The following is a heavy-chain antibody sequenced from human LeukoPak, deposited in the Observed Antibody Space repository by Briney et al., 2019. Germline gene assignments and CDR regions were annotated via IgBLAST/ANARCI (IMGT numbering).Heavy chain of an antibody. CDR2: ISYDGSNK. Sequence: PGGSLRLSCAASGFTFSSYAMHWVRQAPGKGLEWVAVISYDGSNKYYADSVKGRFTISRDNSKNTLYLQMNSLRAEDTAVYYCARATSLAFDIWGQGTVVTVSS. V-gene: IGHV3-30*04. CDR1: GFTFSSYA. J-gene: IGHJ3*02. CDR3: ARATSLAFDI.